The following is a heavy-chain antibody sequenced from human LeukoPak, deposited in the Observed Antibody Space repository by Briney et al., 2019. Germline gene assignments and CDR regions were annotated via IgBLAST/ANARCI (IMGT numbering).Heavy chain of an antibody. CDR3: ARDPYYFESSGLHDVFDI. CDR1: GGSISSYY. D-gene: IGHD3-22*01. J-gene: IGHJ3*02. CDR2: IFTSGTT. Sequence: SETLSLTCTVSGGSISSYYVNWIRQPAGKGLEWVGRIFTSGTTNYNPSLKSRVTMSVDRSKNQFSLNLSSVTAADTAVYYCARDPYYFESSGLHDVFDIWGQGTMVTVSS. V-gene: IGHV4-4*07.